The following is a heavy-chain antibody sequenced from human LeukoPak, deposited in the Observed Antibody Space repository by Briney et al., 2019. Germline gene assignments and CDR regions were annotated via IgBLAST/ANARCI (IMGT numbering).Heavy chain of an antibody. V-gene: IGHV3-23*01. CDR3: AKGDCSSTTCSGFYGMDV. D-gene: IGHD2-2*01. J-gene: IGHJ6*04. CDR1: GFTFSSYA. CDR2: TSGGST. Sequence: GGSLRLSCAASGFTFSSYAMSWVRQAPGKGLEWVSTTSGGSTYYADSVKGRFTISRDNSKSTLYLQMNSLRAEDTAVYYCAKGDCSSTTCSGFYGMDVWGRGTTVTVSS.